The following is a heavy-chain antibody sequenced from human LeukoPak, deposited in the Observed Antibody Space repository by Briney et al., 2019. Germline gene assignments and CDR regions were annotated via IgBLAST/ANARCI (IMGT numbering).Heavy chain of an antibody. CDR3: ARADGYYDSSGYYYY. CDR2: IYYSGST. V-gene: IGHV4-59*01. Sequence: SETLSLTCTVSGGSISSYYWSWIRQPPGKGLEWIGYIYYSGSTNYNPSLKSRVTISVDTSKNQFSLKLSSVTAADTAVYYCARADGYYDSSGYYYYWGQGTLVTVSS. J-gene: IGHJ4*02. D-gene: IGHD3-22*01. CDR1: GGSISSYY.